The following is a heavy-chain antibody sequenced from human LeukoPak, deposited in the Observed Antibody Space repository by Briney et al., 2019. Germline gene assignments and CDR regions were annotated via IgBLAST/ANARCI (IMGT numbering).Heavy chain of an antibody. CDR2: IYTSGST. Sequence: PSETLSLTCAVYGGSFSSYYWSWIRQPAGKGLEWIGRIYTSGSTNYNPSLKSRVTMSVDTSKNQFSLKLSSVTAADTAIYYCAKSVRRLYGSGRSNWLDPWGQGTLVTVSS. D-gene: IGHD3-10*01. V-gene: IGHV4-59*10. CDR3: AKSVRRLYGSGRSNWLDP. CDR1: GGSFSSYY. J-gene: IGHJ5*02.